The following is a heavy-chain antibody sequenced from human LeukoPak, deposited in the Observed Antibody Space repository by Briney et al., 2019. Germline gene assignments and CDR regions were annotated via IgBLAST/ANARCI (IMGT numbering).Heavy chain of an antibody. CDR3: ARDAGYSSGWYTY. CDR1: GFTLSNYE. V-gene: IGHV3-48*03. J-gene: IGHJ4*02. D-gene: IGHD6-19*01. Sequence: GGSLRLSCTASGFTLSNYEMNWIRQAPGKGPEWVSYISSSGTTIYYADSVKGRFTISRDNAKNSLYLQMNSLGAEDTAVYYCARDAGYSSGWYTYWGQGTLVTVSS. CDR2: ISSSGTTI.